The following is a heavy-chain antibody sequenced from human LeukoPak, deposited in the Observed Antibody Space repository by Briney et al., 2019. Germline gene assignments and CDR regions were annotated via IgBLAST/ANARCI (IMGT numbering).Heavy chain of an antibody. CDR3: ATLYCSSTSCYGSFDY. CDR1: GYTLTELS. D-gene: IGHD2-2*01. CDR2: FDPEDGET. Sequence: ASVKVSCKVSGYTLTELSMHWVRQAPGKGLEWMGGFDPEDGETIYAQKFQGRVTMTEDTSTDTAYMELSSLRSEDTAVHYCATLYCSSTSCYGSFDYWGQGTLVTVSS. V-gene: IGHV1-24*01. J-gene: IGHJ4*02.